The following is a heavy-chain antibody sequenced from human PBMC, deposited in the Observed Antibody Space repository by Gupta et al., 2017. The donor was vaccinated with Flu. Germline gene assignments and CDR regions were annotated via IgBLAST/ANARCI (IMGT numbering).Heavy chain of an antibody. CDR1: GFTFSSYW. V-gene: IGHV3-74*01. CDR2: INSAGTIT. J-gene: IGHJ4*02. CDR3: GRVIIPLYGEPYFDY. Sequence: EVQLVESGVGLAQPGGSLRLSCAASGFTFSSYWMDWVRQAAGKGLVCVSSINSAGTITRYEDSVKGRFTISRDNFKNTLYLQMNRLRADNTAVYYCGRVIIPLYGEPYFDYGVEGTLVTVSS. D-gene: IGHD4-17*01.